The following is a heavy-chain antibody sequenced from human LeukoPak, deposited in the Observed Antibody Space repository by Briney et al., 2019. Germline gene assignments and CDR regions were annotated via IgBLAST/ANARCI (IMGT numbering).Heavy chain of an antibody. D-gene: IGHD4-17*01. CDR2: ISVYSGDT. J-gene: IGHJ4*02. CDR1: GYNFTNYG. CDR3: ARAPSFGDYGGDY. V-gene: IGHV1-18*01. Sequence: ASVKVSCKASGYNFTNYGISWVRLAPGQGLEWMGWISVYSGDTDYAHKLQGRLTLTTDTSPATAYLELRSLTSDDTAVYYCARAPSFGDYGGDYWGQGTLVTVSS.